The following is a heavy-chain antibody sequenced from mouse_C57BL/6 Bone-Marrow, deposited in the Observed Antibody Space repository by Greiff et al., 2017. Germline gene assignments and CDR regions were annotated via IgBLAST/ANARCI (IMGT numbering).Heavy chain of an antibody. CDR1: GFSLTSYG. CDR3: ARHGGDY. Sequence: LVAPSQSLSITCTVSGFSLTSYGAHWVRQPPGKGLEWLVVVWCDGSTTYNSPPKSRLSISKDNSKSQVFLKMNRLQTDDTAMYYCARHGGDYWGQGTSVTGAS. CDR2: VWCDGST. J-gene: IGHJ4*01. V-gene: IGHV2-6-2*01.